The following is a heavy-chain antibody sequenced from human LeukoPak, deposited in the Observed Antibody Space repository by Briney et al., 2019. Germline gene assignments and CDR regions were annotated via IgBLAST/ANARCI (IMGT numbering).Heavy chain of an antibody. V-gene: IGHV3-23*01. Sequence: GGSLRLPCAASGFAFSTYAMNWVRQAPGKGLEWVSTITDIGGSTHYAESVKGRFTVSRDNSKNTVYLQMNSLRLEDTAVYHCAKDYYGSGSYPTAWGQGTLVTVSS. CDR3: AKDYYGSGSYPTA. J-gene: IGHJ5*02. CDR2: ITDIGGST. CDR1: GFAFSTYA. D-gene: IGHD3-10*01.